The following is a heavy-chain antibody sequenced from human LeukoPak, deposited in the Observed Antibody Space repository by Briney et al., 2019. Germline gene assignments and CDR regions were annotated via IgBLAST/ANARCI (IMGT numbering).Heavy chain of an antibody. CDR3: ARGDRVTSFDY. V-gene: IGHV4-34*01. CDR2: INHSGST. Sequence: SETLSLTCAVYGGSFSGYYWSWIRQPPGKGLEWIGEINHSGSTNYNPSLKSRVTISLDTSKNQFSLKLSSVTAADTAVYYCARGDRVTSFDYWGQGTLVTVSS. D-gene: IGHD3-16*01. CDR1: GGSFSGYY. J-gene: IGHJ4*02.